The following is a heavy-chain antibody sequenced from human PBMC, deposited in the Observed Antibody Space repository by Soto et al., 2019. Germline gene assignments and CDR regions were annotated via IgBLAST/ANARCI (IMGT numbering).Heavy chain of an antibody. V-gene: IGHV3-23*01. CDR2: IGGNEDT. CDR1: GFTLSSYA. D-gene: IGHD2-15*01. Sequence: EVQLLESGGGLVQPGGSLSLSCAASGFTLSSYAMSWVRQALGKGLEWVSLIGGNEDTHYADSVKGRFTISRDRSKNTLYLQMNTLSAEDTAVYRCAKGISGACSGSTCNSRVLDSWGQGTLVTVSS. CDR3: AKGISGACSGSTCNSRVLDS. J-gene: IGHJ4*02.